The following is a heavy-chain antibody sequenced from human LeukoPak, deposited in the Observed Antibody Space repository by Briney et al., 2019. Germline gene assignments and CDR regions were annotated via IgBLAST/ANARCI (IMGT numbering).Heavy chain of an antibody. D-gene: IGHD6-19*01. V-gene: IGHV4-34*01. CDR3: ARSIAVGRDFDY. Sequence: PSETLSLTCAVYGGSFSGYYWSWIRQPPGKGLEWIGEINHSGSTNYNPSLKSRVTISVDTSKNQFSLKLSSVTAADTAVYYCARSIAVGRDFDYWGQGTLVTVSS. CDR2: INHSGST. J-gene: IGHJ4*02. CDR1: GGSFSGYY.